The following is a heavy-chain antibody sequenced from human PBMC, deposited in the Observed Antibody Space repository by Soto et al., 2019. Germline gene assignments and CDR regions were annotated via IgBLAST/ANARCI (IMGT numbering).Heavy chain of an antibody. D-gene: IGHD5-18*01. V-gene: IGHV3-21*01. CDR2: ISSSSSYI. J-gene: IGHJ6*03. CDR3: ARDPTTDTAMVYYYYYYMDV. Sequence: GSLRLSCAASGFTFSSYSMNWVRQAPGKGLEWVSSISSSSSYIYYADSVKGRFTISRDNAKNSLYLQMNSLRAEDTAVYYCARDPTTDTAMVYYYYYYMDVWGKGTTVTVSS. CDR1: GFTFSSYS.